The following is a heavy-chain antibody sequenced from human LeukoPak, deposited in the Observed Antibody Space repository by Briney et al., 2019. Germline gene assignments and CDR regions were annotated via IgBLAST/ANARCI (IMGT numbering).Heavy chain of an antibody. V-gene: IGHV2-70*11. CDR2: IDWDDDK. CDR3: ARSTNYYDSSGYYFYLDY. J-gene: IGHJ4*02. CDR1: GFSLSTSGVC. Sequence: SGPTLVNPTQTLTLTCTFSGFSLSTSGVCVTWIRQPPGKALEWLARIDWDDDKYYSTSLKTRLTISKDTSKNQVVLTMTNMDPVDTATYYCARSTNYYDSSGYYFYLDYWGQGTLVTVSS. D-gene: IGHD3-22*01.